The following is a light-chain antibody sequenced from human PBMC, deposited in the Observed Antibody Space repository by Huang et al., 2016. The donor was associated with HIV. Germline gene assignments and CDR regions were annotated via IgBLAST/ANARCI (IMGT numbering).Light chain of an antibody. J-gene: IGKJ4*01. CDR3: QHYGSSPLT. Sequence: EIVLTQSPGTLSLSPGERAIFSCRASQSVSSSFLAWYQQKPGQAPRHLIYGASSRATGIPDRFSGSGSGTDFTLTISRLEPEDFAVYYCQHYGSSPLTFGGGTKVEIK. CDR2: GAS. V-gene: IGKV3-20*01. CDR1: QSVSSSF.